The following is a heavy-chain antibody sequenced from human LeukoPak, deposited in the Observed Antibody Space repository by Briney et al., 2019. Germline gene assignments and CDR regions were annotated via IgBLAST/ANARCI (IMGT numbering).Heavy chain of an antibody. CDR2: ISPIFGTA. J-gene: IGHJ6*04. CDR3: AQGTYYDSHTTMDV. D-gene: IGHD3-9*01. V-gene: IGHV1-69*05. CDR1: GGTFSSYA. Sequence: ASVKLSCKVSGGTFSSYAISWVRQAPGQGLEWMGGISPIFGTANYAQTVQGRVTITTDESTSTAYMELSRLRVEDTAVYDCAQGTYYDSHTTMDVWGKETTVTVSS.